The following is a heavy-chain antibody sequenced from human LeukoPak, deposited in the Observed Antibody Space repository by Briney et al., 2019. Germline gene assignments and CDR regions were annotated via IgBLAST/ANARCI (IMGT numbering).Heavy chain of an antibody. J-gene: IGHJ3*01. D-gene: IGHD3-10*01. V-gene: IGHV3-15*01. Sequence: GGSLRLSXAASAFIFTKAWMTWIRQAPGKGPEWIGRIKSKTDGGTTDYAAPVKGRFTISRDDSKNTLYLQMNSLKTEDTAVYYCTTDGAYGFWGQGTMVTVSS. CDR2: IKSKTDGGTT. CDR1: AFIFTKAW. CDR3: TTDGAYGF.